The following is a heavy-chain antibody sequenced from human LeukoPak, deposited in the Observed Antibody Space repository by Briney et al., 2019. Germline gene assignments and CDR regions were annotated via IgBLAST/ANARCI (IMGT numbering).Heavy chain of an antibody. J-gene: IGHJ5*02. CDR2: INHSGST. V-gene: IGHV4-34*01. CDR1: GGSLSNYY. Sequence: SETLSLACAVYGGSLSNYYWSWIRQPPGKGLEWIGEINHSGSTKFNPSLKSRVTILVDMSKSQFSLELRSVTAADTAVYYCARGPASGSDFAWFDPWGQGTLVTVSS. CDR3: ARGPASGSDFAWFDP. D-gene: IGHD3-10*01.